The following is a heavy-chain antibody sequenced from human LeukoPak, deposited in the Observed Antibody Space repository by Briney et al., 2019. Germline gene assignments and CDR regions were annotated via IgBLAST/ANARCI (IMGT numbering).Heavy chain of an antibody. V-gene: IGHV1-8*01. CDR3: ARGHTSSSWYKLWGNYYYYGMDV. Sequence: GASVKVSCKASGYTFTSYDINWVRQATGQGLEWMGWMNPNSGNTGYAQKFQGRVTMTRNTSISTAYMELSSLRSEDTAVYYCARGHTSSSWYKLWGNYYYYGMDVWGQGTTVTVSS. D-gene: IGHD6-13*01. CDR1: GYTFTSYD. J-gene: IGHJ6*02. CDR2: MNPNSGNT.